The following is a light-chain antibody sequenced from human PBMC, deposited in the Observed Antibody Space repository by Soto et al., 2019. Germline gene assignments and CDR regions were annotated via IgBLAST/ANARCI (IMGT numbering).Light chain of an antibody. CDR3: QQSYTTPRT. J-gene: IGKJ1*01. CDR1: QRIDSY. Sequence: DIQMTQSPSSLSASIGDRVTITCRASQRIDSYLSWYQHKPGKAPKLLIYAASTLQSGVPSRFSGSGSGTDFTLTISGLQSEDSATYYCQQSYTTPRTLGLGTKVDIK. CDR2: AAS. V-gene: IGKV1-39*01.